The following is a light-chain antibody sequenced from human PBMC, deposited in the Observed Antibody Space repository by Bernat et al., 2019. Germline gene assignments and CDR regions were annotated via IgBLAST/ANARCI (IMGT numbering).Light chain of an antibody. CDR3: QQYGSSLLT. J-gene: IGKJ4*01. V-gene: IGKV3D-20*01. Sequence: EIVLTQSPATLSLSPGERATLSCGASQSVGSNFIAWYQQKPGLAPRLLIYDASSRATGIPDRFSGSGSGTDFTLIISRLEPEDFAVYFCQQYGSSLLTFGGGTKVEIK. CDR1: QSVGSNF. CDR2: DAS.